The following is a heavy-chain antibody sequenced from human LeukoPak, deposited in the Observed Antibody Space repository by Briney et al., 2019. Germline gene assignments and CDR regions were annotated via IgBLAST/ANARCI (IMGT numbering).Heavy chain of an antibody. CDR3: ARANYGDDPFDY. CDR2: ISAYNGNT. Sequence: ASVTVSCKASGYTFTSYGISWVRQAPGQGLEWMGWISAYNGNTNYAQKLQGRVTMTTDASTSTAYMELRSLRSDDTAVYYCARANYGDDPFDYWGQGTLVTVSS. CDR1: GYTFTSYG. J-gene: IGHJ4*02. V-gene: IGHV1-18*01. D-gene: IGHD4-17*01.